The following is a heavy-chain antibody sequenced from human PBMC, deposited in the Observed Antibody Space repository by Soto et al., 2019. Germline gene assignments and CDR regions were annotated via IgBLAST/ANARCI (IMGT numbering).Heavy chain of an antibody. V-gene: IGHV4-39*01. Sequence: QLQLQESGPGLVKPSETLSLTCTVSGGSISSSSYYWGGIRQPPGKGLGWIGSIYYSGSTYYNPSLKSRVTISVDTSKNQFSLKLSSVTAADTAVYYCARHTPAISISDHWGQGTLVTVSS. D-gene: IGHD2-15*01. J-gene: IGHJ4*02. CDR2: IYYSGST. CDR1: GGSISSSSYY. CDR3: ARHTPAISISDH.